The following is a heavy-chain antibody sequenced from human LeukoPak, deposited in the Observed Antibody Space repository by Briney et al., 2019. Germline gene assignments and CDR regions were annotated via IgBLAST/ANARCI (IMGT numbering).Heavy chain of an antibody. D-gene: IGHD4-17*01. CDR3: TGTVDYGDYAVGAMDY. CDR1: GFTFGYYA. Sequence: GGSLRLSCTASGFTFGYYAMSWFRKAPGKGLEWVAFIRSKAYGGTTEYAASVKGKFTISREDSKSIAYLQMNSLKTEDTAVYYCTGTVDYGDYAVGAMDYWGQGTLVTVSS. J-gene: IGHJ4*02. V-gene: IGHV3-49*03. CDR2: IRSKAYGGTT.